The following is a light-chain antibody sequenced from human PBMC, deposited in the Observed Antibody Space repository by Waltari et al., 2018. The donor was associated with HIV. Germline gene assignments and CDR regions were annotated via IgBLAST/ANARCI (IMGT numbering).Light chain of an antibody. CDR2: GAS. V-gene: IGKV3-20*01. CDR1: QSVRNNY. J-gene: IGKJ5*01. CDR3: QQYGSSPLT. Sequence: EIVLTQSPGTLSLSPGESATISCRASQSVRNNYLVWYQKKPGQAPRLLIYGASSRATGIPDRFSGSGSGTDFTLTISRLEPEDFAMFYCQQYGSSPLTFGQGTRLEIK.